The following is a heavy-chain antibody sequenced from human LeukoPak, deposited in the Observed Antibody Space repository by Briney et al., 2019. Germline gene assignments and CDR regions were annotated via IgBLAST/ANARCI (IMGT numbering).Heavy chain of an antibody. D-gene: IGHD3-9*01. CDR1: GFTFSSYG. Sequence: GGSPRLSCTASGFTFSSYGMHWVRQAPGKGLEWVAVMSYDGSNKYYADSAKGRFTISRDDSKNTLYLQMNSLRAEDTAVYYCAKERDYDILTGYFDYWGQGTLVTVSS. V-gene: IGHV3-30*18. CDR3: AKERDYDILTGYFDY. J-gene: IGHJ4*02. CDR2: MSYDGSNK.